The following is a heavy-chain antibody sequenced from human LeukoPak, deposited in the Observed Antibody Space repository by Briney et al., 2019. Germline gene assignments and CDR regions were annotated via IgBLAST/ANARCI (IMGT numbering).Heavy chain of an antibody. J-gene: IGHJ4*02. CDR2: IFTSGST. Sequence: SETLSLTCTASGGSISSYYWSWIRQPAGQGLEWIGRIFTSGSTNYNPSLKSRLTMSVDMSKNQFFLKLSYVTAADTAVYYCARGGDWNPFDYWGQGILVTVSS. D-gene: IGHD1-1*01. CDR3: ARGGDWNPFDY. CDR1: GGSISSYY. V-gene: IGHV4-4*07.